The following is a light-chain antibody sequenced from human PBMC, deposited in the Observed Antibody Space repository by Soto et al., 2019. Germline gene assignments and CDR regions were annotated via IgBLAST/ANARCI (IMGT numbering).Light chain of an antibody. CDR2: GAS. CDR1: QAVSSIL. J-gene: IGKJ4*01. CDR3: QQHGTSPI. V-gene: IGKV3-20*01. Sequence: EVVLTQSPGTLSLSPGERATLSCRASQAVSSILLAWYQQKPGQAPRLLIYGASSRATGIPDRFSGSGSGTDFTLTGSILEPEDCAVYYCQQHGTSPIFGGGTKVEIK.